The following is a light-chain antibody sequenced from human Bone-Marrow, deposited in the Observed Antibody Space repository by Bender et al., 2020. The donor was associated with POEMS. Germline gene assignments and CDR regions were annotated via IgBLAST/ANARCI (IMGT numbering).Light chain of an antibody. J-gene: IGLJ3*02. CDR3: SSWDDSLSGWV. CDR1: SSTIGRNN. CDR2: SNY. V-gene: IGLV1-44*01. Sequence: QSVLSQTPSVSGTPGQRVTISCSGSSSTIGRNNVNWYQHLPGTAPRLVVYSNYMRPSVVPDRFSGSKSGTSASLAISDIQSEDEGDYYCSSWDDSLSGWVFGGGTKLTVL.